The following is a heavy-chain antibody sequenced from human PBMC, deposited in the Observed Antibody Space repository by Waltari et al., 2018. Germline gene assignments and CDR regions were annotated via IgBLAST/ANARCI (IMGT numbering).Heavy chain of an antibody. D-gene: IGHD2-21*02. CDR2: INSDGSST. Sequence: EVKLVESGGGVVQPGGSMRLPVAASGFTFSSDWMHRVRQAPGKGLVWVSRINSDGSSTSYADSVKGRFTISRDNAKNTLYLQMNSLRAEDTAVYYCARVGRDKDYWGQGTLVTVSS. V-gene: IGHV3-74*01. CDR3: ARVGRDKDY. CDR1: GFTFSSDW. J-gene: IGHJ4*02.